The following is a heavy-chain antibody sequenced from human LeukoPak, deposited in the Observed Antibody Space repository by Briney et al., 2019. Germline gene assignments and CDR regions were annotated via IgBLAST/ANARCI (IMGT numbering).Heavy chain of an antibody. D-gene: IGHD3-10*01. Sequence: SETLSLTCAVSGGSISSGGYYWGWIRQPPGKGLEWIGSIYYSGSTYYNPSLKSRVTISVDTSKNQFSLKLSSVTAADTAVYYCARRGYYGSGSPNWFDPWGQGTLVTVSS. V-gene: IGHV4-39*01. CDR2: IYYSGST. CDR3: ARRGYYGSGSPNWFDP. J-gene: IGHJ5*02. CDR1: GGSISSGGYY.